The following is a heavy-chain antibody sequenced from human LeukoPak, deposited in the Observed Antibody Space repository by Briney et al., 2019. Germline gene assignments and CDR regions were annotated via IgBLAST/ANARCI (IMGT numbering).Heavy chain of an antibody. CDR2: ISSSIRTI. CDR1: GFTFSSYS. CDR3: ARDLSEPHWYSSGWSLDV. Sequence: PGGSLRLSCAASGFTFSSYSMNWVRQAPGKGLEWLSYISSSIRTIYYADSVKGRFTISRDNAKNSLYLQMNSLRAEDTAVYYCARDLSEPHWYSSGWSLDVWGQGTTVTVSS. J-gene: IGHJ6*02. V-gene: IGHV3-48*04. D-gene: IGHD6-19*01.